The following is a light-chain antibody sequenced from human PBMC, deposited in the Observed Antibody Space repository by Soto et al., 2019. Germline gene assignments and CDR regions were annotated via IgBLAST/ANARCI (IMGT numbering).Light chain of an antibody. CDR1: SSDVGGYNY. V-gene: IGLV2-8*01. CDR2: EVS. J-gene: IGLJ2*01. Sequence: QSALTQPPSASGSPGQSVTISCTGTSSDVGGYNYVSWYQQHPGKAPKLMIYEVSKRHSGVPDRFSGCKSGNTASLTVSGLQAEDEAGYYCSSYAGRNSVVFGGGTKLTVL. CDR3: SSYAGRNSVV.